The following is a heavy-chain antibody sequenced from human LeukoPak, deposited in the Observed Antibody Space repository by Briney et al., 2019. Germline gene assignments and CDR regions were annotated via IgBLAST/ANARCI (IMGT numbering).Heavy chain of an antibody. J-gene: IGHJ6*03. CDR2: INPNSGGT. D-gene: IGHD1-26*01. CDR1: GYTFTGYY. V-gene: IGHV1-2*02. Sequence: GASVKVSCKASGYTFTGYYMHWVRQAPGQGLEWMGWINPNSGGTDYAQKFHGRVTMTGDTSISTAYMELSRLRSDDTAVYYCARAGTVNGSYLGNYYFYMDVWGKGTTVTVSS. CDR3: ARAGTVNGSYLGNYYFYMDV.